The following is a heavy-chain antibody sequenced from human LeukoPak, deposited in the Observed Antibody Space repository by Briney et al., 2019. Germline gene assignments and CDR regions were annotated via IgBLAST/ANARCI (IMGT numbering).Heavy chain of an antibody. CDR3: ARGGSGSYYYYYYYMDV. Sequence: PGRSLRLSCAASGFTFSSYAMHWVRQAPGKGLEWVAVISYDGSNKYYADSVKGRFTISRDNSKNTLYLQMNSLRPEDTAVYYCARGGSGSYYYYYYYMDVWGKGTTVTVSS. D-gene: IGHD3-10*01. J-gene: IGHJ6*03. CDR1: GFTFSSYA. CDR2: ISYDGSNK. V-gene: IGHV3-30-3*01.